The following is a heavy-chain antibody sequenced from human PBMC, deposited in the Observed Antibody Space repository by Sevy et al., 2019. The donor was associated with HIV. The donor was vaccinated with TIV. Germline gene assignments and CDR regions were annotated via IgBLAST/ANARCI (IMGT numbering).Heavy chain of an antibody. J-gene: IGHJ5*01. CDR2: IYYIGNT. V-gene: IGHV4-39*01. Sequence: SETLSLTCSVSGGSISNGAYYWGWIRQPPGKGLDWIGNIYYIGNTYYKPSLKSRVTISVDTSKNQFSLQLSSVTAADTAVYYCARWTMGITMIQGEFDSWGQGTLVTVSS. CDR1: GGSISNGAYY. D-gene: IGHD3-10*01. CDR3: ARWTMGITMIQGEFDS.